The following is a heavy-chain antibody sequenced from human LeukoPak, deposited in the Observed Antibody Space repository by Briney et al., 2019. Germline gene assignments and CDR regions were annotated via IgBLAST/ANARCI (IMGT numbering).Heavy chain of an antibody. CDR1: GGSISSYY. CDR2: IYYSGST. Sequence: SETLSLTCTVSGGSISSYYWSWLRQPPGKGLEWIGYIYYSGSTNYNPSLKSRVTISVDTSKNQFSLKLSSVTAADTAVYYCARASAPYSSSWSPWGQGTLVTVSS. J-gene: IGHJ5*02. D-gene: IGHD6-13*01. V-gene: IGHV4-59*01. CDR3: ARASAPYSSSWSP.